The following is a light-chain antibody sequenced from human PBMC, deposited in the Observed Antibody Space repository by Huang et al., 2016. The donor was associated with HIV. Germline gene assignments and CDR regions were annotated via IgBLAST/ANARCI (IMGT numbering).Light chain of an antibody. Sequence: DIQMTQSPPTLSASVGDRVTITCRASQSISSWLAWYQQKPGKVPKLLIDEASSLESGGPSRCSGSGSGTELALTISSLQPDDFATYYCQQYTRYPYSFGQGSKLEIK. V-gene: IGKV1-5*03. CDR3: QQYTRYPYS. CDR1: QSISSW. CDR2: EAS. J-gene: IGKJ2*01.